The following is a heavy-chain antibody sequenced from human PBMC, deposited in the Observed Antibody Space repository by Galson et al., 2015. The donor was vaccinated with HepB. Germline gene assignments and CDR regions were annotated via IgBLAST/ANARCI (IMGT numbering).Heavy chain of an antibody. CDR3: APLIVRMRSGVSGFDP. Sequence: PALVKPTQTLTLTCTFSGFSLSTSGVGVGWIRQPPGKALEWLALIYWDDDKRYSPSLKSRLTITKDTSKNQVVLTMTNMDPVDTATYYCAPLIVRMRSGVSGFDPWGQGTLVTVSS. CDR1: GFSLSTSGVG. V-gene: IGHV2-5*02. CDR2: IYWDDDK. J-gene: IGHJ5*02. D-gene: IGHD3-16*02.